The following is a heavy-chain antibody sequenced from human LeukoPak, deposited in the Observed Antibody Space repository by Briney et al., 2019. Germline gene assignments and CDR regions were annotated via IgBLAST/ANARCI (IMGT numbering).Heavy chain of an antibody. CDR3: ARTNWNDHGYYYYYIDV. V-gene: IGHV4-61*02. CDR2: IYTSGST. J-gene: IGHJ6*03. Sequence: NPSQTLSLTCTVSGGSISSGSYYWSWIRQPAGKGLEWIGRIYTSGSTNYNPSLKSRVTISVDTSKNQFSLKLSSVTAADTAVYYCARTNWNDHGYYYYYIDVWGKGTTVAVSS. D-gene: IGHD1-20*01. CDR1: GGSISSGSYY.